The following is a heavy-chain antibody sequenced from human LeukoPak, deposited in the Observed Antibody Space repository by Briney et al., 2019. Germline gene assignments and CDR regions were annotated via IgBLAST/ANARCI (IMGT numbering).Heavy chain of an antibody. CDR1: GGSISSGDYY. V-gene: IGHV4-30-4*01. D-gene: IGHD2-15*01. CDR3: AREGAHCSGGSCYFVH. J-gene: IGHJ4*02. Sequence: SETLSLTCTVSGGSISSGDYYWSWIRQPPGKGLEWIGYIYYSGSTYYNPSLKSRVTISVDTSKNRFSLKLSSVTAADTAVYYCAREGAHCSGGSCYFVHWGQGTLVTVSS. CDR2: IYYSGST.